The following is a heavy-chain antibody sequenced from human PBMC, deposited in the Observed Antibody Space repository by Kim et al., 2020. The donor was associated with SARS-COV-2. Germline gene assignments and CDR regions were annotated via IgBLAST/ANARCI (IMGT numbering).Heavy chain of an antibody. CDR3: ARAGDLFDY. V-gene: IGHV4-61*01. J-gene: IGHJ4*02. CDR2: IYYSGST. Sequence: SETLSLTCTVSGGPVSSGSYYWSWIRQPPGKVLEWIGYIYYSGSTNYNPSLKSRVTISVDTSKNQFSLKLSSVTAADTAVYYCARAGDLFDYWGQGTLVTVSS. CDR1: GGPVSSGSYY. D-gene: IGHD2-21*02.